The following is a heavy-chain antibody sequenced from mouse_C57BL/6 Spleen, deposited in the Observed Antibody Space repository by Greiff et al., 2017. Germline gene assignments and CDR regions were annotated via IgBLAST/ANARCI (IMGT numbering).Heavy chain of an antibody. CDR1: GYTFTSYW. D-gene: IGHD2-5*01. CDR2: IDPSDSET. Sequence: QVQLQQPGAELVRPGSSVKLSCKASGYTFTSYWMHWVKQRPIQGLEWIGNIDPSDSETHYNQKFKDKATLTVDKSSSTAYMQLSSLTSEDSAVYYCARSGYSNYVLFDYWGQGTTRTVSS. J-gene: IGHJ2*01. V-gene: IGHV1-52*01. CDR3: ARSGYSNYVLFDY.